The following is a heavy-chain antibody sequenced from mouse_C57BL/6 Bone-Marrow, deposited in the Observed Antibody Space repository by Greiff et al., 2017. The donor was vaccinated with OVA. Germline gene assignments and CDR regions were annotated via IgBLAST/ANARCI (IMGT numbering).Heavy chain of an antibody. D-gene: IGHD2-1*01. CDR3: ARGDIYYGNYNYAMDY. V-gene: IGHV1-54*01. Sequence: QVQLQQSGAELVRPGTSVKVSCKASGYAFTNYLIEWVKQRPGQGLEWIGVINPGSGGTNYNEKFKGKATLTADKSSSTAYMQLSSLTSEDSAVYFCARGDIYYGNYNYAMDYWGQGTSVTVSS. CDR1: GYAFTNYL. CDR2: INPGSGGT. J-gene: IGHJ4*01.